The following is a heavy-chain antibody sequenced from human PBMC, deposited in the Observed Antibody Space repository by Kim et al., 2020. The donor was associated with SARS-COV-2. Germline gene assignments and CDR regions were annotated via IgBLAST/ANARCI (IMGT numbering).Heavy chain of an antibody. D-gene: IGHD5-12*01. V-gene: IGHV3-48*03. CDR1: GFTFSSYE. J-gene: IGHJ6*02. CDR3: AVEMATYYYYYYGMDV. Sequence: GGSLRLSCAASGFTFSSYEMNWVRQAPGKGLEWVSYISSSGSTIYYADSVKGRFTISRDNAKNSLYLQMNSLRAEDTAVYYCAVEMATYYYYYYGMDVWGQATTLTVSS. CDR2: ISSSGSTI.